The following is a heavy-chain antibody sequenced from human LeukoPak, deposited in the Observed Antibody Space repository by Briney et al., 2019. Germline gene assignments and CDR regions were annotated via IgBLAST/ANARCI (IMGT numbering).Heavy chain of an antibody. CDR2: ISGSGGST. CDR1: GFTFSSYA. J-gene: IGHJ4*02. V-gene: IGHV3-23*01. CDR3: AKAPDDSSGYSIDPDY. D-gene: IGHD3-22*01. Sequence: PGGSLRLSCAASGFTFSSYAMSWVRQAPGKGLEWVSAISGSGGSTYYADSVKGRFTISRDNSKNTLYLQMNSLRAEDTAVYYCAKAPDDSSGYSIDPDYWGQGTLVTVSS.